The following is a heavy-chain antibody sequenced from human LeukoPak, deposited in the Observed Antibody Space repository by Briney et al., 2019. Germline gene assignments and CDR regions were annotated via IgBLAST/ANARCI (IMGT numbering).Heavy chain of an antibody. V-gene: IGHV3-74*01. CDR1: GFTSSSYW. J-gene: IGHJ5*02. CDR3: VRGRGSYGWFDA. D-gene: IGHD3-10*01. CDR2: ISGDGTAR. Sequence: GRSLRLSCAASGFTSSSYWMHWVRQVPGKGLVWVSRISGDGTARNYADSVKGRFTISRDDAKNTVDLQMNSLRGEDTAVYYCVRGRGSYGWFDAWGRGTLVTVSS.